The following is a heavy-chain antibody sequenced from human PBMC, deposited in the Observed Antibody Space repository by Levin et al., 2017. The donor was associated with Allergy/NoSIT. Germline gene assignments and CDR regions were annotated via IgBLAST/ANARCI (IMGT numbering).Heavy chain of an antibody. CDR3: ACPPITMVQGVNSY. Sequence: GESLKISCAASGFTFSSYAMHWVRQAPGKGLEWVAVISYDGSNKYYADSVKGRFTISRDNSKNTLYLQMNSLRAEDTAVYYCACPPITMVQGVNSYWGQGTLVTVSS. D-gene: IGHD3-10*01. CDR2: ISYDGSNK. V-gene: IGHV3-30-3*01. CDR1: GFTFSSYA. J-gene: IGHJ4*02.